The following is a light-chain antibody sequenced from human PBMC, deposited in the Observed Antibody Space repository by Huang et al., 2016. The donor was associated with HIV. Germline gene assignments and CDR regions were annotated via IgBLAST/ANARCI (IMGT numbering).Light chain of an antibody. CDR3: QQYNTYLYT. J-gene: IGKJ2*01. Sequence: DIQMPQSPSTLSASVEDRVTITCRASQKIKTWLAWYQQKPGKAPNLLIYRASSLQSCVPSRFTGSGSGTEFTLTITSLQPDDLATYYCQQYNTYLYTFGQGTKLEIK. V-gene: IGKV1-5*03. CDR2: RAS. CDR1: QKIKTW.